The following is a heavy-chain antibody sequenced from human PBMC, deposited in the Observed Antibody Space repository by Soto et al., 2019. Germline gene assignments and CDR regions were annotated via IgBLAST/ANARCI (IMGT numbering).Heavy chain of an antibody. CDR1: GFIFSNYA. V-gene: IGHV3-23*01. D-gene: IGHD1-1*01. J-gene: IGHJ4*02. CDR2: ISGSGATT. Sequence: GSLRLSCAASGFIFSNYAMXXVRQAPGRGLEWVSAISGSGATTYYPDSVKGRFTISRDNSKNTLYLQMNNLRADDTAVYYCTKGGIPRRYNIPKVDFDYWGQGSLVTVSS. CDR3: TKGGIPRRYNIPKVDFDY.